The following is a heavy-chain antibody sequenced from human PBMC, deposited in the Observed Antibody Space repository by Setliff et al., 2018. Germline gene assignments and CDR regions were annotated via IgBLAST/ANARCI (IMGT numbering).Heavy chain of an antibody. D-gene: IGHD6-19*01. Sequence: GGSLRLSCAASGFLFNNFAMSWVRQAPGKGLEWVSGISGGTRINTYYADSVKGRFTISRDNAKNSLYLQMNSLRAEDTAVYYCARVGPGSSGWYRLDYYYYYMDVWGKGTTVTVSS. J-gene: IGHJ6*03. V-gene: IGHV3-23*01. CDR2: ISGGTRINT. CDR3: ARVGPGSSGWYRLDYYYYYMDV. CDR1: GFLFNNFA.